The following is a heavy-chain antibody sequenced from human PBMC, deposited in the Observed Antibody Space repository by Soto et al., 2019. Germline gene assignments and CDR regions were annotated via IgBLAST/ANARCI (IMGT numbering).Heavy chain of an antibody. CDR3: GRGHYGLDV. Sequence: EPQLVGSGGGLVQPGGALRVSCGGSGFIFSNWRMTWVRQVPGKGLEWVAHINQGGGEKNYVDSVKGRFTVSRDNANNSVYLQMNSLRVEDTAVYYCGRGHYGLDVWGQGTTVTVSS. CDR1: GFIFSNWR. CDR2: INQGGGEK. J-gene: IGHJ6*02. V-gene: IGHV3-7*04.